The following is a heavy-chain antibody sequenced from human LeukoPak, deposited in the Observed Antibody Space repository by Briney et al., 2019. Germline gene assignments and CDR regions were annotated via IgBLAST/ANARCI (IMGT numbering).Heavy chain of an antibody. Sequence: ASVKVSCKVSGYTLTELSMHWVRQAPGKGLEWMGGFDPEDGETIYAQKFQGRVTMTEDTSTDTAYMELSSLRSEDTAVYYCATCTGGSGYYNYCGQGTLVTVSS. D-gene: IGHD3-22*01. CDR1: GYTLTELS. V-gene: IGHV1-24*01. CDR3: ATCTGGSGYYNY. J-gene: IGHJ4*02. CDR2: FDPEDGET.